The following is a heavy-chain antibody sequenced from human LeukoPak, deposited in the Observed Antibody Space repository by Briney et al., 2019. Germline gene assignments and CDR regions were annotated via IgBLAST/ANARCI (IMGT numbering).Heavy chain of an antibody. D-gene: IGHD5-12*01. CDR1: GFTFSSYS. J-gene: IGHJ4*02. Sequence: GGSLRLSCAASGFTFSSYSMNWVRQAPGKGLEWVSVSHNGGATYYAGSVKGRFTVSRDNSKNTLYLQMDSLRGEDTALYYCTRDLYSDAPDYWGQGTLVTVSS. CDR2: SHNGGAT. V-gene: IGHV3-23*01. CDR3: TRDLYSDAPDY.